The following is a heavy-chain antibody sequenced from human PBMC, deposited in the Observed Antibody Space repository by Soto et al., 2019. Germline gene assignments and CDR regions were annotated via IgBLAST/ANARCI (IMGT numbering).Heavy chain of an antibody. V-gene: IGHV3-30-3*01. J-gene: IGHJ4*02. CDR2: ISYDGSNK. Sequence: QVQLVESGESVVQPGRSLRLSCAASGFTFSSYAMHWVRQAPGKGLEWVAVISYDGSNKYYADSVKGRFTISRDNSKNTLYLQMNSLRAEDTAVYYCAVLWFSSSIDYWGQGTLVTVSS. CDR3: AVLWFSSSIDY. CDR1: GFTFSSYA. D-gene: IGHD6-6*01.